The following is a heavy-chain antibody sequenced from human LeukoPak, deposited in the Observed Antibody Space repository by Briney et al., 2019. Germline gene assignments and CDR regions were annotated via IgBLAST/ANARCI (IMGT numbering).Heavy chain of an antibody. CDR3: AKDRLGVPAALNYYGMDV. D-gene: IGHD2-2*01. Sequence: PSETLSLTCTVSGDSISSYYWSWIRQPAGKGLEWIGRIHTSASTNCNPSLKSQVTMSVDTSKNQLSLKLSSVTAADTAVYYCAKDRLGVPAALNYYGMDVWGQGTTVTVSS. CDR2: IHTSAST. J-gene: IGHJ6*02. V-gene: IGHV4-4*07. CDR1: GDSISSYY.